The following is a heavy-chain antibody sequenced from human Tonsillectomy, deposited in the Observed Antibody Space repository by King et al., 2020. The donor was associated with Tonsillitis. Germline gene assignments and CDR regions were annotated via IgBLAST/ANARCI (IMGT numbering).Heavy chain of an antibody. CDR1: GFTFSSYG. V-gene: IGHV3-23*04. CDR3: AKEAWFVELLTVDY. Sequence: VQLVESGGGLVQPGGSLRLSCVASGFTFSSYGMSWVRQAPGKGLEWVSAINSGGRAFYADSVKGRFTISRDNSKNTLYLQMNSLRAEDTAIYYCAKEAWFVELLTVDYWGQGTLVPVSS. J-gene: IGHJ4*02. D-gene: IGHD3-10*01. CDR2: INSGGRA.